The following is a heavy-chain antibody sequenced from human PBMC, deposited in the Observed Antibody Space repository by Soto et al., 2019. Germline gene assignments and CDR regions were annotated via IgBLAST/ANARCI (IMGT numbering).Heavy chain of an antibody. J-gene: IGHJ4*02. D-gene: IGHD5-12*01. V-gene: IGHV1-2*02. CDR2: INPNSGGT. CDR1: GYTFTGYY. Sequence: QVQLVQSGAEVKKPGASVKVSCKASGYTFTGYYMHWVRQAPGQGLEWMGWINPNSGGTNYAQKFQGRVTMTRDTSISTAYMELSRLRSDDTAVYYCARTMRDGYNSLRFDYWGQGTLVTVSS. CDR3: ARTMRDGYNSLRFDY.